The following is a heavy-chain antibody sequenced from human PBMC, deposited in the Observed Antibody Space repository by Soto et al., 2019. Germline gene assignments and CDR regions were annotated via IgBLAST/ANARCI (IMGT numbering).Heavy chain of an antibody. D-gene: IGHD3-22*01. CDR1: GFTFSSYS. CDR2: ISSSSSTI. V-gene: IGHV3-48*02. CDR3: ASDKARWYGYYYDSSGSYYRFAY. Sequence: EVQLVESGGGLVQPGGSLRLSCAASGFTFSSYSMNWVRQAPGKGLEWVSYISSSSSTIYYADSVKGRFTISRDNAKNSLYLQMNSRRDEDTAVYYCASDKARWYGYYYDSSGSYYRFAYWGPGTLVTVSA. J-gene: IGHJ4*02.